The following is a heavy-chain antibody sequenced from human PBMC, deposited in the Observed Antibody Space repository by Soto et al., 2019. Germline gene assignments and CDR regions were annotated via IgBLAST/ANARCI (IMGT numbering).Heavy chain of an antibody. D-gene: IGHD3-10*01. J-gene: IGHJ4*02. Sequence: QLQLQESGPGLVKPSETLSLTCTVSGGSISSSSYYWGWIRQPPGKGLEWIGSIYYSGSTYYNPSLASRVTRAVDTSKHQFSLELSSVTAADTAVYYCARHSTPFYYGSEYYFDYWGQGTLVTVSS. CDR2: IYYSGST. CDR1: GGSISSSSYY. V-gene: IGHV4-39*01. CDR3: ARHSTPFYYGSEYYFDY.